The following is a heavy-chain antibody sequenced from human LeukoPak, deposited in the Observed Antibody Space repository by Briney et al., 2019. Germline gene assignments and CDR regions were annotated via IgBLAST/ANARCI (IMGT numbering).Heavy chain of an antibody. CDR3: ARQPLLGSYWSFDL. V-gene: IGHV4-4*09. CDR1: GASIRSYY. D-gene: IGHD2-8*02. CDR2: IYTSGST. Sequence: SETLSLTCSVSGASIRSYYWSWIRQPPGKGLEWIGYIYTSGSTNHSPSLKGRVSLSMDTSKNHFSLTLSSVTAADTAVYYCARQPLLGSYWSFDLWGRGTLVTVSS. J-gene: IGHJ2*01.